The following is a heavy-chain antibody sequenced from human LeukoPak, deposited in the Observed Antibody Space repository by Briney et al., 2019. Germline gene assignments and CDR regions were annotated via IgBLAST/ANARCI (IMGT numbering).Heavy chain of an antibody. V-gene: IGHV4-4*07. J-gene: IGHJ5*02. Sequence: SETLSLTCTVSGGSISSYYWSWLGQPARKGLEWIGRIYTSGSTYYNPSLKSRDTMSVDTSKNQFSLKLSSVTAADTAVYYCARDTYYYDSSGYWWFDPWGQGTLVTVSS. CDR3: ARDTYYYDSSGYWWFDP. D-gene: IGHD3-22*01. CDR1: GGSISSYY. CDR2: IYTSGST.